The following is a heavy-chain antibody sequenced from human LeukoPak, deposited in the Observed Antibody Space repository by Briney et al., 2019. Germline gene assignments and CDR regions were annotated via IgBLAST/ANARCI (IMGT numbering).Heavy chain of an antibody. CDR1: GFTFSSYA. Sequence: PGGSLRLPCAASGFTFSSYAMSWVRQAPGKGLEWVSAISGSGGSTYYADSVKGRFTISRDNSKNTLYLQMNSLRAEDTAVYYCAKGMEWELLIAFDYWGQGTLVTVSS. CDR2: ISGSGGST. J-gene: IGHJ4*02. D-gene: IGHD1-26*01. V-gene: IGHV3-23*01. CDR3: AKGMEWELLIAFDY.